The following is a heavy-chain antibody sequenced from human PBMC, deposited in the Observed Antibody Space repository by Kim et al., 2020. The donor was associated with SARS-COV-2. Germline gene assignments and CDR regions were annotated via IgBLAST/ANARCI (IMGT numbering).Heavy chain of an antibody. CDR2: VIPILGIA. D-gene: IGHD4-17*01. CDR1: GGTFSSYA. CDR3: ARDIGHDYGDYGAFDY. Sequence: SVKVSCKASGGTFSSYAISWVRQAPGQGLGWRGRVIPILGIANYAQKFQGRVTITADKSTSTAYMELSSLRSEDTAVYYCARDIGHDYGDYGAFDYWGQGTLVTVSS. J-gene: IGHJ4*02. V-gene: IGHV1-69*04.